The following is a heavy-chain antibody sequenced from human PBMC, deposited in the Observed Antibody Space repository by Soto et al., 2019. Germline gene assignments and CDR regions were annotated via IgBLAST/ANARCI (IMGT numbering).Heavy chain of an antibody. J-gene: IGHJ6*02. V-gene: IGHV3-23*01. CDR1: GFTFSSYA. Sequence: PGGSLRLSCAASGFTFSSYAMGWVRQAPGEGLEWVSAISGRGGSTYYADSVKGRFTISRDNSNNTLYLQMNSLRAEDAAVYYCANPNEYSSSWYVGYYYYYGIDVWGQGTTVTVSS. CDR3: ANPNEYSSSWYVGYYYYYGIDV. CDR2: ISGRGGST. D-gene: IGHD6-13*01.